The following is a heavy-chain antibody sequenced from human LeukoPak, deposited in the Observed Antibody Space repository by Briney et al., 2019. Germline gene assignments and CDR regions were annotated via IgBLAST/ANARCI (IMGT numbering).Heavy chain of an antibody. CDR2: IYYSGST. CDR1: GGSISSGGYY. V-gene: IGHV4-31*03. D-gene: IGHD5-18*01. Sequence: SQTLSLTCTVSGGSISSGGYYWSWIRQHPGKGLEWIGYIYYSGSTYYNPSLKSRVTISVDTSKNQFSLKLSSVTAADTAVYYCARGTVGYSYGYGAFDIWGQGTMVTVSS. J-gene: IGHJ3*02. CDR3: ARGTVGYSYGYGAFDI.